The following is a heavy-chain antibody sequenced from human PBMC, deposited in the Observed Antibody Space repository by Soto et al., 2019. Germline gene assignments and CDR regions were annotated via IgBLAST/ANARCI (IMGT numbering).Heavy chain of an antibody. Sequence: SVKVSCKASGGTFSSYAISWVRQAPGQGLEWMGGIIPIFGTANYAQKFQGRVTITADKSTSTAYMELSSLRSEDTAVYYCARDHSLIVVVPAHCGMDVWGQGTTVTVSS. CDR3: ARDHSLIVVVPAHCGMDV. D-gene: IGHD3-22*01. CDR1: GGTFSSYA. J-gene: IGHJ6*02. CDR2: IIPIFGTA. V-gene: IGHV1-69*06.